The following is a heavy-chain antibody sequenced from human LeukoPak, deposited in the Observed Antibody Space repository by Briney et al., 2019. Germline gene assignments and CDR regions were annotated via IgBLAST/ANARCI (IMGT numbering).Heavy chain of an antibody. Sequence: PSETLSLTCTVSGGSISSSSYYWGWIRQPPGKGLEWIGSIYYSGSTYYNPSLKSRVTISVDTSKNQFSLKLSSVTAADTAVYYCARQPWDYDILTGIPWGQGTLVTVSS. J-gene: IGHJ5*02. CDR1: GGSISSSSYY. V-gene: IGHV4-39*01. D-gene: IGHD3-9*01. CDR2: IYYSGST. CDR3: ARQPWDYDILTGIP.